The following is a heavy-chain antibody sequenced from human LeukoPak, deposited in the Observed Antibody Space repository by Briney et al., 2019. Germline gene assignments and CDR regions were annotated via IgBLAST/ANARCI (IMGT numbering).Heavy chain of an antibody. CDR2: ISGSGGST. D-gene: IGHD2-15*01. Sequence: GASLRLSCAASGFTFSSYAMSWVRQAPGKGLEWVSAISGSGGSTYYADSVKGRFTISRDNSKNKLYLQMNSLRAEDTAVYYCAKECSGGSCLDYWGQGTLVTVSS. CDR3: AKECSGGSCLDY. V-gene: IGHV3-23*01. CDR1: GFTFSSYA. J-gene: IGHJ4*02.